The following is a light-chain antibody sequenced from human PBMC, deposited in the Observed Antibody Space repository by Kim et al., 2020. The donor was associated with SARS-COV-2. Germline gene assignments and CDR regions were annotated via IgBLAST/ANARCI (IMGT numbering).Light chain of an antibody. Sequence: QSALTQPASVSGSPGQSITISCVGTSSDVGVYNYVSWYQQHPGKAPKVIIYDVSKWASGVSTRFSGSKSGNTASLTISGLPAEDEADYYCSSYTDNNTYVFGTGTKVTVL. V-gene: IGLV2-14*01. CDR3: SSYTDNNTYV. CDR2: DVS. CDR1: SSDVGVYNY. J-gene: IGLJ1*01.